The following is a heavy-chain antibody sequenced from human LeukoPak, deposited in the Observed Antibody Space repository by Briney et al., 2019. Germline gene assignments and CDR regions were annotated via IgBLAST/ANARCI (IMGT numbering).Heavy chain of an antibody. J-gene: IGHJ4*02. D-gene: IGHD3-10*01. CDR2: ISSSSSYI. V-gene: IGHV3-21*04. CDR3: AKEQLYYYGSGSYYFH. Sequence: SGGSLRLSCAASGFTFSSYSMNWVRQAPGKGLEWVSSISSSSSYIYYTDSVRGRFTISRDNSKNTLYLQMNSLRAEDTAVYYCAKEQLYYYGSGSYYFHWGQGTLVTVSS. CDR1: GFTFSSYS.